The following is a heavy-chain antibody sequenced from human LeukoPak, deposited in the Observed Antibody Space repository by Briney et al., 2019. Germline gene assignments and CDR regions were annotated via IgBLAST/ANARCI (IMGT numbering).Heavy chain of an antibody. Sequence: GASVKVSCKASGGTFNSYAISWVRQAPGQGLEWMGKIIPIVGITNYAQKFQGRVTITADKSRSTAYMELSSLRSEDSAVYYCADYGGNSGAEYFQHWGQGTLVTVSS. V-gene: IGHV1-69*04. CDR1: GGTFNSYA. CDR2: IIPIVGIT. J-gene: IGHJ1*01. D-gene: IGHD4-23*01. CDR3: ADYGGNSGAEYFQH.